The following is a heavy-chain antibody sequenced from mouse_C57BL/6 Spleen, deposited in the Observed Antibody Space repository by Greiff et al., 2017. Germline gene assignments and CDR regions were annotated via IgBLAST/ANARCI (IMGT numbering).Heavy chain of an antibody. CDR1: GYTFTSYW. CDR3: AATTGYAMDY. Sequence: VQLQQSGAELVMPGASVKLSCKASGYTFTSYWMHWVKQRPGQGLEWIGEIDPSASYTNYNQKFKGKSTFTVDKSSSTAYMQLSSLTSEDAAVYYCAATTGYAMDYWGQGTSVTVSS. D-gene: IGHD1-2*01. J-gene: IGHJ4*01. V-gene: IGHV1-69*01. CDR2: IDPSASYT.